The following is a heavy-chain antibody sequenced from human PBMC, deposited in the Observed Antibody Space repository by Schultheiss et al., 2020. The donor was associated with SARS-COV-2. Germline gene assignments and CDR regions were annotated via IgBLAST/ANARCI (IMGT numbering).Heavy chain of an antibody. D-gene: IGHD1-1*01. Sequence: GGSLRLSCITSGFTFGDYAMSWFRQAPGKGLEWVGFIRSIAYGATTEYAASAKGRFTISRDDSKSIAFLHMNSLKTEDTAVYYCTRDPNDLAYFSPSLQEGYYFDYWGQGTLVTVSS. J-gene: IGHJ4*02. V-gene: IGHV3-49*03. CDR1: GFTFGDYA. CDR2: IRSIAYGATT. CDR3: TRDPNDLAYFSPSLQEGYYFDY.